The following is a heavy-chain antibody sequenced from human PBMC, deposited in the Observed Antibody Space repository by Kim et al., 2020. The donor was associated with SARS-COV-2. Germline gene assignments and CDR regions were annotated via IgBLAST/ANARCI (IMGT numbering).Heavy chain of an antibody. J-gene: IGHJ3*01. Sequence: SETLSLTCAVSGGSISNTNWWSWVRQPPGKGLEWIGEIRHTGSTNYNPSLKSRVTMSVDKSKNQFSLKLTSVSAADTAVYFCARELEVSGTVGGIETTDAFDLWGQGTMVTVSS. CDR2: IRHTGST. CDR3: ARELEVSGTVGGIETTDAFDL. V-gene: IGHV4-4*02. CDR1: GGSISNTNW. D-gene: IGHD6-19*01.